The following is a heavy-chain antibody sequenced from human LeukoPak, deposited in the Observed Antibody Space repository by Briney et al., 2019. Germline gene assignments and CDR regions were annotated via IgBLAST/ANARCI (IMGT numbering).Heavy chain of an antibody. CDR3: ARVDKTVFGGYYYMDV. Sequence: PSETLSLTCAVSGGSISSYYWSWIRRPPGKGLEWIGYIYYNGSTNYNPSLKSRVTITVDTSKNQFSLKLSSVTAADTAVYYCARVDKTVFGGYYYMDVWGKGTTVTVSS. V-gene: IGHV4-59*01. J-gene: IGHJ6*03. CDR1: GGSISSYY. CDR2: IYYNGST. D-gene: IGHD3-3*01.